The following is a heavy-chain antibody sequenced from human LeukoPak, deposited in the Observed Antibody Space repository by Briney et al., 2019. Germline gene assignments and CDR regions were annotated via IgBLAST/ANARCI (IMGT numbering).Heavy chain of an antibody. J-gene: IGHJ4*02. CDR3: ARDLNGEYYYGSGSYGLFDY. V-gene: IGHV1-69*13. CDR2: IIPIFGTA. Sequence: EASVKVSCKASGGTFSSYAISWVRQAPGQGLEWMGGIIPIFGTANYAQKFQGRVTITADESTSTAYMELSSLRSGDTAVYYCARDLNGEYYYGSGSYGLFDYWGQGTLVTVSS. CDR1: GGTFSSYA. D-gene: IGHD3-10*01.